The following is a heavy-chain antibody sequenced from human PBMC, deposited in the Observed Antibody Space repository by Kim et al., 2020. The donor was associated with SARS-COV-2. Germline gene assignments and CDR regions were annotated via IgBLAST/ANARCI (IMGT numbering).Heavy chain of an antibody. CDR2: I. D-gene: IGHD3-10*01. V-gene: IGHV3-9*01. Sequence: IGYADSVKGRFTVSRDKAKDTLYLQMDSLRIEDTACYYCTRDRVPGGADYWGQGTLVTVSS. CDR3: TRDRVPGGADY. J-gene: IGHJ4*02.